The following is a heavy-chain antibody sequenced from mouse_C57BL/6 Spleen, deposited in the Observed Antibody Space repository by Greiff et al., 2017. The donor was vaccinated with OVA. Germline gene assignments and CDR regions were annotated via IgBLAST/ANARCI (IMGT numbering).Heavy chain of an antibody. Sequence: VKLQESGAELVRPGTSVKVSCKASGYAFTNYLIEWVKQRPGQGLEWIGVINPGSGGTNYNEKFKGKATLTADKSSSTAYMQLSSLTSEDSAVYFCARITTVVARGFAYWGQGTLVTVSA. D-gene: IGHD1-1*01. CDR3: ARITTVVARGFAY. CDR2: INPGSGGT. CDR1: GYAFTNYL. V-gene: IGHV1-54*01. J-gene: IGHJ3*01.